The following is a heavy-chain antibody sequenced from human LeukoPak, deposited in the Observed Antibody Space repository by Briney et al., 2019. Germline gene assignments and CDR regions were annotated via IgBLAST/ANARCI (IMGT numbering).Heavy chain of an antibody. Sequence: PGGSLRLSCVASGFSFSTYAMSWVRQAPGKGLEWVSVISGSGGDTSYADSVKGRLTISRDNSKSTLYLQMNSLRAEDTAVYYCAKGPNEESNYFLDRWGQGTLVTVSS. V-gene: IGHV3-23*01. CDR1: GFSFSTYA. J-gene: IGHJ5*02. CDR2: ISGSGGDT. CDR3: AKGPNEESNYFLDR. D-gene: IGHD4-11*01.